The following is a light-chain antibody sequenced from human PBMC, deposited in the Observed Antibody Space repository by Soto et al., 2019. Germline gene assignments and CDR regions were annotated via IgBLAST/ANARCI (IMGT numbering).Light chain of an antibody. J-gene: IGLJ2*01. CDR3: ASWDVSLNGLVV. Sequence: QSVLTQPPSVSGAPGQRVTISCTGSSSNIGAGYDVHWYQQLPGTAPKLLIYGNSNRPSGVPDRFSGSKSGTSASLAITGLQAEDEADYYCASWDVSLNGLVVFGGGTKLTVL. CDR1: SSNIGAGYD. CDR2: GNS. V-gene: IGLV1-40*01.